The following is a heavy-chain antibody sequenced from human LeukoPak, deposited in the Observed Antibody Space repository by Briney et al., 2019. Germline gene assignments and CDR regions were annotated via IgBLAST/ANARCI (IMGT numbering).Heavy chain of an antibody. Sequence: ASVKVSCKASGYTFITYAMNWVRQAPGQGLEWMGWINTNTGNPTYAQGFAGRFVFSLDTSVSTAYLQISSLKAEDTAVYYCAAMVRGVNRDFDYWGQGALVTVSS. V-gene: IGHV7-4-1*02. CDR2: INTNTGNP. CDR3: AAMVRGVNRDFDY. CDR1: GYTFITYA. D-gene: IGHD3-10*01. J-gene: IGHJ4*02.